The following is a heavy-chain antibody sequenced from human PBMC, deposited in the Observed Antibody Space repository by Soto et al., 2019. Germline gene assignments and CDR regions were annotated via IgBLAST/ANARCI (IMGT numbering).Heavy chain of an antibody. Sequence: EVQLMESGGGLVQPGGSLRLSCAASGFTFTDYWIHWVRQAPGKGLVWVSRISSDGTGTTYADSVKGRFAISRDNAKNTVYLQMNSLRAEDTAVYFCARVKLPRYHYYYGMDVWGQGTAVTVSS. J-gene: IGHJ6*02. CDR2: ISSDGTGT. CDR1: GFTFTDYW. D-gene: IGHD2-15*01. V-gene: IGHV3-74*02. CDR3: ARVKLPRYHYYYGMDV.